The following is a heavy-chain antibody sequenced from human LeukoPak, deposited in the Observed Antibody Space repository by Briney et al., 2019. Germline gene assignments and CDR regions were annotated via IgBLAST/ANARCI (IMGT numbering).Heavy chain of an antibody. Sequence: GGSLRLSCAASGFTFSSYGMHWVRQAPGKGLEWVAVISYDGSNKYYADSVKGRFTVSRDNSKNTVYLQMNSLRAEDTAVYYCAADKRGVVYSSSYLFDYWGQGTLVTVSS. CDR3: AADKRGVVYSSSYLFDY. CDR1: GFTFSSYG. V-gene: IGHV3-30*19. J-gene: IGHJ4*02. CDR2: ISYDGSNK. D-gene: IGHD3-22*01.